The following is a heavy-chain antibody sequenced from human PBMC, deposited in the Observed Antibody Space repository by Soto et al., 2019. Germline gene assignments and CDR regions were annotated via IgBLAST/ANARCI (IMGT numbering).Heavy chain of an antibody. CDR2: IYYSGST. V-gene: IGHV4-31*03. CDR1: GGSISSGNYF. Sequence: SETLSLTCTVSGGSISSGNYFWSWIRQHPGKGLEWIGYIYYSGSTYYNPSLKSRVTISVDTSENQFSLKLTSVTAAATAVYVCARDRYSGYQFGSWGRRTLFTISS. D-gene: IGHD5-12*01. J-gene: IGHJ5*01. CDR3: ARDRYSGYQFGS.